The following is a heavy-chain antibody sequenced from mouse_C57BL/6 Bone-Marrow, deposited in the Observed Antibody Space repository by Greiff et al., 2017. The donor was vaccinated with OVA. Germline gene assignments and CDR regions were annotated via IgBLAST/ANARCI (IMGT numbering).Heavy chain of an antibody. CDR1: GYTFTSYW. CDR2: IDPSDSYT. J-gene: IGHJ3*01. V-gene: IGHV1-50*01. CDR3: ARSGTVVAPGAY. D-gene: IGHD1-1*01. Sequence: VQLQQPGAELVKPGASVKLSCKASGYTFTSYWMQWVKQRPGQGLEWIGEIDPSDSYTNYNQKFKGKATLTVDTSSSTAYMQLSSLTSEDSAVYYCARSGTVVAPGAYWGQGTLVTVSA.